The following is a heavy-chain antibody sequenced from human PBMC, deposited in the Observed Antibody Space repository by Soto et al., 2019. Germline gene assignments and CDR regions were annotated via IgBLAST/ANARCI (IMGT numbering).Heavy chain of an antibody. J-gene: IGHJ6*02. CDR1: GGTFSSYA. CDR2: IIPIFGTA. D-gene: IGHD2-15*01. Sequence: GASVKVSCKASGGTFSSYAISWVRQAPGQGLEWMGGIIPIFGTANYAQKFQGRVTITADESTSTAYMELSSLRSEDTAVYYCARDRMGCSGGSCYYYYYGMDVWGQGTTVTVSS. CDR3: ARDRMGCSGGSCYYYYYGMDV. V-gene: IGHV1-69*13.